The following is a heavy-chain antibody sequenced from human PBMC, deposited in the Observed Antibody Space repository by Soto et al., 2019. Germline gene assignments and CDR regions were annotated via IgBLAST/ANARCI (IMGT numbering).Heavy chain of an antibody. CDR3: ARDLWDDLAGGESDY. J-gene: IGHJ4*02. CDR1: GFTFRNYG. D-gene: IGHD3-16*01. CDR2: ISSSSSNTI. Sequence: PGGSLRLSCAASGFTFRNYGMNWVRQAPGKGLEWVSYISSSSSNTINYADSVKGRFTISRDNAKSALYLQMNSLRAEDTALYYCARDLWDDLAGGESDYWGQGTLVTVSS. V-gene: IGHV3-48*01.